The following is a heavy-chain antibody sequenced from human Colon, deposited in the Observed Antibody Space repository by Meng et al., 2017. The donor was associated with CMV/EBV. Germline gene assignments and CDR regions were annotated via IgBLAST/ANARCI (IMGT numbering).Heavy chain of an antibody. CDR1: GFTFSSYA. CDR3: ARPPGY. Sequence: GESLKISCAASGFTFSSYAMHWVRQAPGKGLEYVSAISSNGGSTYYADSVKGRLTISRDNSKNTLYLQMGSLRAEDMAVYYCARPPGYWGQGTLVTVSS. J-gene: IGHJ4*02. V-gene: IGHV3-64*02. CDR2: ISSNGGST.